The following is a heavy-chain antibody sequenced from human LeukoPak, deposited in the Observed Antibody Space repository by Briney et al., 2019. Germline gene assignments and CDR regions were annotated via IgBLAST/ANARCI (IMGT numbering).Heavy chain of an antibody. V-gene: IGHV3-64*01. D-gene: IGHD3-22*01. Sequence: GGSLRLSCAASGFTFSSYAMHWVRQAPGKGLEYVSAISSNGGSTYYANSVKGRFTISRDNSKNTLYLQMGSLRAEDMGVYYCAREVKSLDYYDSSGYAAYYYYYMDVWGKGTTVTVSS. CDR3: AREVKSLDYYDSSGYAAYYYYYMDV. CDR1: GFTFSSYA. J-gene: IGHJ6*03. CDR2: ISSNGGST.